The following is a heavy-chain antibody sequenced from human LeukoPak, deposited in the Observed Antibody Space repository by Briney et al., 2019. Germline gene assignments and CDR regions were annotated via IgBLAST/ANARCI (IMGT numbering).Heavy chain of an antibody. Sequence: SETLSLTCTVSGGSVSSGNYYWTWIRQPAGKGLEWIGRIYTSGSTNYNPSLKSRVTISIDASKNQFSLRLSSVTAADTAVYYCAGGYDWGATEYWGQGTLVTVSS. CDR3: AGGYDWGATEY. CDR1: GGSVSSGNYY. CDR2: IYTSGST. J-gene: IGHJ4*02. V-gene: IGHV4-61*02. D-gene: IGHD5-12*01.